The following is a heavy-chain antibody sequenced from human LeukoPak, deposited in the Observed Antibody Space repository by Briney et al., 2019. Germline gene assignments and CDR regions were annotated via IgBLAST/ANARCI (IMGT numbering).Heavy chain of an antibody. Sequence: GGSLRLSCAASGFTFSSYAMSWVRQAPGKGLEWVSAISRSGGSTYYADSVKGRFTISRDNSKNTLYLQMNSLRAEDTAVYYCAKPETYYYDSSGYYYGYWGQGTLVTVSS. CDR3: AKPETYYYDSSGYYYGY. CDR2: ISRSGGST. D-gene: IGHD3-22*01. J-gene: IGHJ4*02. CDR1: GFTFSSYA. V-gene: IGHV3-23*01.